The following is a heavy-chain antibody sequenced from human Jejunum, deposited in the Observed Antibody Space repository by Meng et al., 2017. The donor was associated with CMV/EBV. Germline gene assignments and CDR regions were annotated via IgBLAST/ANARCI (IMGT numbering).Heavy chain of an antibody. CDR2: ISASGVSA. V-gene: IGHV3-23*01. CDR3: AKVLNPPRMRFSYYGMDV. CDR1: SYA. Sequence: SYAMTWVRKAPGKGLDWVSTISASGVSAYYADSVKGRFTISRDNSKNTLYLQINSLRADDTAVYYCAKVLNPPRMRFSYYGMDVWGQGTTVTVSS. D-gene: IGHD3-10*01. J-gene: IGHJ6*02.